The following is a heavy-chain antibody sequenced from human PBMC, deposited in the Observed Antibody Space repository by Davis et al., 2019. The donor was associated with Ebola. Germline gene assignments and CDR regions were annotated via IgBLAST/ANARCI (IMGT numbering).Heavy chain of an antibody. CDR2: TYYNSKWYN. V-gene: IGHV6-1*01. J-gene: IGHJ6*04. CDR1: GDSVSSGG. D-gene: IGHD6-19*01. CDR3: ARGWLQSGMDV. Sequence: HSQTLSLTCAISGDSVSSGGWNWIRQSPSRGLEWLGRTYYNSKWYNDYAVSVKSRITINPDTAKNQVSLQMNSVTPEDTAVYYCARGWLQSGMDVWGIGTTVNVSS.